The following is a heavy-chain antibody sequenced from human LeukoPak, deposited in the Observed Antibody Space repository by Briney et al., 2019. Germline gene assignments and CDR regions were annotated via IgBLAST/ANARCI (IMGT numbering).Heavy chain of an antibody. D-gene: IGHD3-22*01. CDR1: GYSFTSYW. Sequence: PGESLKISCKGSGYSFTSYWIGWVRQMPGKGLEWMGIIYPGDSDTRYSPSFQGQVTISADKSISTAYLQWSSLKASDTAMYYCARRGSYYDSSGRPTGAFDIWGQGTMVTVSS. J-gene: IGHJ3*02. CDR3: ARRGSYYDSSGRPTGAFDI. V-gene: IGHV5-51*01. CDR2: IYPGDSDT.